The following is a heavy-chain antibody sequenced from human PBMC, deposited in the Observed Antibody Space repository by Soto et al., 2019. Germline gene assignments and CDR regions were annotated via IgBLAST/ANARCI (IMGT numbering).Heavy chain of an antibody. Sequence: ASVKVSCKASAYTLTSYAMHWVRQAPGQRLEWMGWINAGTGNTKYSQNFQGQVTISADKSISTAYLQWSSLKASDTAMYYCARPLIASSGVSDAFDIWGQGTMVTVSS. V-gene: IGHV1-3*01. J-gene: IGHJ3*02. CDR1: AYTLTSYA. D-gene: IGHD3-22*01. CDR3: ARPLIASSGVSDAFDI. CDR2: INAGTGNT.